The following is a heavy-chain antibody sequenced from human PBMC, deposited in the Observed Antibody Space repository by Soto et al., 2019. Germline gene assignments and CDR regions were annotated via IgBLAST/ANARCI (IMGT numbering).Heavy chain of an antibody. CDR2: INPNSGGT. V-gene: IGHV1-2*02. J-gene: IGHJ6*02. CDR3: ARDVRYFDWLLFNYYYGMDV. D-gene: IGHD3-9*01. CDR1: GYTFTGYY. Sequence: ASVKVSCKASGYTFTGYYMHWVRQAPGQGLEWMGWINPNSGGTNYAQKFQGRVTMTRDTSISTAYMELSRLRSDDTAVYYCARDVRYFDWLLFNYYYGMDVWRQGTTVTVSS.